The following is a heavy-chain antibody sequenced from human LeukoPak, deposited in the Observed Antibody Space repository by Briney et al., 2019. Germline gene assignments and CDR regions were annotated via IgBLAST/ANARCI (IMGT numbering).Heavy chain of an antibody. CDR1: GGSISSSNW. D-gene: IGHD4-17*01. Sequence: KSSETLSLTCAVSGGSISSSNWWSWIRQPPGKGLEWIGEINHSGSTNYNPSLKSRVTISVDTSKNQFSLKLSSVTAADTAVYYCARGRYGDSHVYYYYYYMDVWGKGTTVTVSS. J-gene: IGHJ6*03. V-gene: IGHV4-4*02. CDR2: INHSGST. CDR3: ARGRYGDSHVYYYYYYMDV.